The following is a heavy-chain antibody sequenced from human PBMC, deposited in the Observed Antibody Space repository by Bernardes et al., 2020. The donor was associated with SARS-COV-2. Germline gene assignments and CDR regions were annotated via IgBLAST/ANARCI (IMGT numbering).Heavy chain of an antibody. V-gene: IGHV3-33*01. Sequence: GGSLRLSCAASGFTFSSYGMHWVRQAPGKGLEWVAVIWYDGSNKYYADSVKGRFTISRDNSKNTLYLQMNSLRAEDTAVYYCARDGVLSTWVQDYFDYWGQGTLVTVSS. D-gene: IGHD3-3*01. CDR1: GFTFSSYG. CDR2: IWYDGSNK. J-gene: IGHJ4*02. CDR3: ARDGVLSTWVQDYFDY.